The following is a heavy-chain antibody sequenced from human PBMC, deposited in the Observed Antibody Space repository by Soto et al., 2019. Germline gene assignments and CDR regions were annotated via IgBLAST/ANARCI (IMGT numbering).Heavy chain of an antibody. D-gene: IGHD1-26*01. CDR2: IFNSGTT. CDR3: ALALGPTTGLDY. V-gene: IGHV4-31*02. CDR1: GASTVSHYR. J-gene: IGHJ4*02. Sequence: SETLSLTCSVSGASTVSHYRWTWIRQPPGKGLEWMGYIFNSGTTFYNPSLTSRLSISMDTSGNHFSLELRSVTAADTAVYYCALALGPTTGLDYWGQGTLVTVYS.